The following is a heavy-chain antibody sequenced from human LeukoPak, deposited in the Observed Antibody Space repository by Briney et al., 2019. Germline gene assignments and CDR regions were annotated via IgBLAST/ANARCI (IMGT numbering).Heavy chain of an antibody. CDR2: ISSSGSTI. CDR1: GFTFSDYY. Sequence: GGSLRLSCAASGFTFSDYYMSWIRQAPGKGLEWVSHISSSGSTIYYADSVKGRFTISRDNAKNSLYLQMNSLRAEDTAVYYCARVEKSYSSSWYNFDYWGQGTLVTVSS. D-gene: IGHD6-13*01. J-gene: IGHJ4*02. V-gene: IGHV3-11*04. CDR3: ARVEKSYSSSWYNFDY.